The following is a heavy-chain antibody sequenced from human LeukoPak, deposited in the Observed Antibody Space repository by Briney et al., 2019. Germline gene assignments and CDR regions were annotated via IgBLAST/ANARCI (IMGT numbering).Heavy chain of an antibody. D-gene: IGHD1/OR15-1a*01. CDR2: ISYDGSNK. V-gene: IGHV3-30*18. Sequence: SGGSLRLSCAASGFTFSSYGMHWVRQAPGKGLEWVAVISYDGSNKYYADSVKGRFTISRDNSKNTLYLQMNSLRAEDTAVYYCAKPWDNARPFDYWGQGTLVTVSS. CDR3: AKPWDNARPFDY. J-gene: IGHJ4*02. CDR1: GFTFSSYG.